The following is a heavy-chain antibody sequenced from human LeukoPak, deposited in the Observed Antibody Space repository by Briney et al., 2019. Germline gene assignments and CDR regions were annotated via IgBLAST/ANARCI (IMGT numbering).Heavy chain of an antibody. CDR3: ARGRTYYYDSSGYKQPEKTRHDAFDI. D-gene: IGHD3-22*01. J-gene: IGHJ3*02. CDR2: INHSGST. Sequence: PSETLSLTCAVYGGSFSGYYWSWIRQPPGKGLEWIGEINHSGSTNYNPSLKSRVTISVDTSKNQFSLKLSSVTAADTAVYYCARGRTYYYDSSGYKQPEKTRHDAFDIWGQGTMVTVSS. CDR1: GGSFSGYY. V-gene: IGHV4-34*01.